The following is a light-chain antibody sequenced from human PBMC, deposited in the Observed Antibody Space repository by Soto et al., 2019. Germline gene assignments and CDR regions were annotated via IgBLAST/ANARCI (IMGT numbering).Light chain of an antibody. Sequence: EIVLTQSPGTLSLSPGERATLSCRASQSVTSASLAWYQLKAGQAPRLLIYGASSRATGIPDRFSGSGSGTDFTLTISRLEPEDFAVYYCQEYGTSRAFGQGTKVEVK. J-gene: IGKJ1*01. CDR3: QEYGTSRA. CDR1: QSVTSAS. V-gene: IGKV3-20*01. CDR2: GAS.